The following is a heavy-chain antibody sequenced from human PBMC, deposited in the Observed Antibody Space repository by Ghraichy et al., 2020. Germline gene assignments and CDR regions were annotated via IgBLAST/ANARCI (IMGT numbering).Heavy chain of an antibody. CDR1: GFTFSSYS. CDR2: ISSSSVTI. Sequence: GGSLRLSCAASGFTFSSYSMNWVRQAPGKGLEWVSDISSSSVTIYYADSVKGRFTISRDNAKNSLYLQMNSLRDEDTAVYYCARDPGLTMIVVSTDAFDIWGQGTMVTVSS. J-gene: IGHJ3*02. V-gene: IGHV3-48*02. CDR3: ARDPGLTMIVVSTDAFDI. D-gene: IGHD3-22*01.